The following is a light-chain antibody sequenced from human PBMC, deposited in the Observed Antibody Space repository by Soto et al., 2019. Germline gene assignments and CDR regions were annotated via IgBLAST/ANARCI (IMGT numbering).Light chain of an antibody. V-gene: IGKV1-5*03. Sequence: DIPMTQSPSTLSASVGDRVTITCRASQRISNWLAWYQQKPGKAPKLLIYGASTLASGVPSRFSGSGSGTEFTLTISSLQPDDFATYYCQQYNSYSGTFGPGTKVDIK. CDR2: GAS. J-gene: IGKJ3*01. CDR3: QQYNSYSGT. CDR1: QRISNW.